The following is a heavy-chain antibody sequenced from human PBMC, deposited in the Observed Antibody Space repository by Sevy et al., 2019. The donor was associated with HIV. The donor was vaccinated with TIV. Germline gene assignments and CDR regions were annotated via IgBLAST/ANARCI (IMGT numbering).Heavy chain of an antibody. CDR1: GFIFSNFA. D-gene: IGHD1-26*01. Sequence: GGSLRLSCAASGFIFSNFAMHWVRQAPGKGLEWVAVTSYDGSHKYYAYSVKGRFTVSRDNSRNILSLEMNSLRRDDTTVYYCARGENNDEFFQYWGQGTLVTVSS. CDR2: TSYDGSHK. J-gene: IGHJ1*01. V-gene: IGHV3-30*04. CDR3: ARGENNDEFFQY.